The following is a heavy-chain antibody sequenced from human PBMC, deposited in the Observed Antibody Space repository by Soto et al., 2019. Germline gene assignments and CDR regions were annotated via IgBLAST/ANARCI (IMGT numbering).Heavy chain of an antibody. V-gene: IGHV4-59*01. D-gene: IGHD2-15*01. CDR3: ARDDCSGGSCYTY. CDR2: IYYSGST. J-gene: IGHJ4*02. Sequence: TLSLTCTVSGGSISSYYWSWIRQPPGKGLEWIGYIYYSGSTNYNPSLKSRVTISVDTSKNQFSLKLSSVTAADTAVYYWARDDCSGGSCYTYWGQGTLVTVSS. CDR1: GGSISSYY.